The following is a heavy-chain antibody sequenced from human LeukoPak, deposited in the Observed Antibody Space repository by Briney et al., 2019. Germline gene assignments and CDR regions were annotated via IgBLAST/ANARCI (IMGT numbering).Heavy chain of an antibody. D-gene: IGHD3-10*01. CDR3: ARAHHYYGSGSPTYYFDY. Sequence: SVKVSCKASGGTFSSYAISWVRQAPGQGLEWMGGIIPIFGTANYAQKFQGRVTITADESTSTAYMELSSLRSEDTAVYYCARAHHYYGSGSPTYYFDYWGQGTLVTVSS. CDR2: IIPIFGTA. CDR1: GGTFSSYA. V-gene: IGHV1-69*13. J-gene: IGHJ4*02.